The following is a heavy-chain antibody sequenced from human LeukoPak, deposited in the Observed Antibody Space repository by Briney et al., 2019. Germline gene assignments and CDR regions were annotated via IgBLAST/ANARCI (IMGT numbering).Heavy chain of an antibody. CDR3: ARYSSGWVDY. CDR2: IYTTGST. D-gene: IGHD6-19*01. Sequence: SETLSLTCTVFGGSTSSYYWSWIRQPAGKGLEWIGRIYTTGSTYYTPSLKSRVTMSVDTSKNQFSLKLSSVTAADTAVYYCARYSSGWVDYWGQGTLVTVSS. J-gene: IGHJ4*02. CDR1: GGSTSSYY. V-gene: IGHV4-4*07.